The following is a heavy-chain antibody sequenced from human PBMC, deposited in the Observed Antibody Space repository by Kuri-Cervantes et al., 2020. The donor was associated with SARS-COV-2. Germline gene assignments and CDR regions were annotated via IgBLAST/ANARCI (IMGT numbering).Heavy chain of an antibody. CDR1: GGSVSSSSYY. V-gene: IGHV4-61*01. J-gene: IGHJ4*02. D-gene: IGHD1-26*01. CDR2: IYYSGST. CDR3: ARDRWDDYIDY. Sequence: SETLSLTCTVSGGSVSSSSYYWSWIRQPPGKGLEWIGYIYYSGSTNYNPSLKSRVTISVDTSKNQFSLKLSSVTAADTAVYYCARDRWDDYIDYWGQGTLVTVSS.